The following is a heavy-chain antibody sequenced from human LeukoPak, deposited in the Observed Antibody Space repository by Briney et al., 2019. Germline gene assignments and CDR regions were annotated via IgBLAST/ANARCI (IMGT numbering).Heavy chain of an antibody. V-gene: IGHV3-30-3*01. CDR3: ARVLVGDSSDY. D-gene: IGHD3-22*01. CDR2: ISYDGSNK. J-gene: IGHJ4*02. Sequence: GGSLRLSYAASGFTFSSYAMHWVRQAPGKGLEWVAAISYDGSNKYYADSVKGRFTISRDNSKNTLYLQMNSLRAEDTAVYYCARVLVGDSSDYWGQGTLVTVSS. CDR1: GFTFSSYA.